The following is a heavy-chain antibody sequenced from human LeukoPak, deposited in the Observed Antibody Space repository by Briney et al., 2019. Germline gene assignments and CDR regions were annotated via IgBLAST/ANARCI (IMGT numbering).Heavy chain of an antibody. J-gene: IGHJ5*02. CDR2: IIPIFGTA. D-gene: IGHD6-13*01. CDR1: GGTFSSYA. CDR3: ARDGGSSWYTNWFDP. V-gene: IGHV1-69*05. Sequence: SVKVSCKASGGTFSSYAISWVRQAPGQGLEWMGGIIPIFGTANYEQKFQGRVTITTDESTSTAYMELSSLRSEDTAVYYCARDGGSSWYTNWFDPWGQGTLVTVSS.